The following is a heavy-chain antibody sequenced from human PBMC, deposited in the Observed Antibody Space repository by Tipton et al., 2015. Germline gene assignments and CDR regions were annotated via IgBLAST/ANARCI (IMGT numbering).Heavy chain of an antibody. CDR2: VSYDGIEK. Sequence: SLRLSCEASHFPFNTYGMHWVRQAPGKGLEWVALVSYDGIEKHHAHSVKGRFTISRDNSKKTVYLQMNNLRAEDTAVYYCARSFGVVNYQSAMDVWGQGTTVTVSS. V-gene: IGHV3-33*05. J-gene: IGHJ6*02. CDR3: ARSFGVVNYQSAMDV. CDR1: HFPFNTYG. D-gene: IGHD3-3*01.